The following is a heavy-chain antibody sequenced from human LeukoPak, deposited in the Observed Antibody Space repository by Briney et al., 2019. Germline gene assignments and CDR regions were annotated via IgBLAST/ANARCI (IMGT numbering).Heavy chain of an antibody. CDR3: AREGKRTIIRGVTPPRGYYYMDV. J-gene: IGHJ6*03. CDR2: IRNKVNGYTI. CDR1: GFTFSDHY. D-gene: IGHD3-10*01. V-gene: IGHV3-72*01. Sequence: GGSLRLPCAASGFTFSDHYMDWVRQAPGKGLEWVGRIRNKVNGYTIEYAASVKGRFTISRDDSKNSLYLQMNSLKTEDTAVYYCAREGKRTIIRGVTPPRGYYYMDVWGKGTTVTISS.